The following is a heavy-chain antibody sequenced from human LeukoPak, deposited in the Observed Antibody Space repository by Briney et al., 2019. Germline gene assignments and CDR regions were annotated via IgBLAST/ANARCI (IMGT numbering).Heavy chain of an antibody. CDR3: AKTTYCSGGSCSDAFDI. D-gene: IGHD2-15*01. CDR2: INPNSGGT. V-gene: IGHV1-2*06. J-gene: IGHJ3*02. CDR1: GYTFTGYY. Sequence: ASVKVSCKASGYTFTGYYMHWVRQAPGQGLEWMGRINPNSGGTNYAQKFQGRVTMNRDTSISTAYMELSRLRSDDTAVYYCAKTTYCSGGSCSDAFDIWGQGTMVTVSS.